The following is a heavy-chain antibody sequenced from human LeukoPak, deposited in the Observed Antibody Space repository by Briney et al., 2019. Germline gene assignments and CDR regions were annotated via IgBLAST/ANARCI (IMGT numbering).Heavy chain of an antibody. CDR1: GFTFSSYA. D-gene: IGHD6-13*01. Sequence: GGSLRLSCAASGFTFSSYAMHWVRQAPGKGLEGVAVISYDGSNKYYADSVKGRFTISRDNSKNTLYLQMNSLRAEDTAVYYCARSPYSSSWYGAFDIWGQGTMVTVSS. CDR2: ISYDGSNK. V-gene: IGHV3-30*04. J-gene: IGHJ3*02. CDR3: ARSPYSSSWYGAFDI.